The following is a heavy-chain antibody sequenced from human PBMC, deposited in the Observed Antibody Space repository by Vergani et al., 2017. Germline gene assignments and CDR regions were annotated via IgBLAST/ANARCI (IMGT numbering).Heavy chain of an antibody. J-gene: IGHJ4*02. CDR2: INPSGGHT. V-gene: IGHV1-46*03. Sequence: QVQVVQSGAEVKQSGASVKVSCKTSGYTFSNYYMHWVRQAPGQGLEWMGIINPSGGHTNYAQKFQGRVTMTRDTSTSTVYMELSSLRSEDTAIYYCARGDYGSLTGYGYWGQGTLVTVSS. D-gene: IGHD3-9*01. CDR1: GYTFSNYY. CDR3: ARGDYGSLTGYGY.